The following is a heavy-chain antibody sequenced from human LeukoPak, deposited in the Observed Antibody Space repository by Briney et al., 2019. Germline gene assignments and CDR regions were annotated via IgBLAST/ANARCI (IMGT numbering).Heavy chain of an antibody. V-gene: IGHV4-34*01. CDR3: ARARPDYFDSSGNWFDA. J-gene: IGHJ5*02. Sequence: PSETLSLTCAVSGGSFSGYYWSWIRQPPGKGLEWIGEINQSGDTNYNPSLRSRVTISVDTSKNQFSLKLTSVTAADTAVYYCARARPDYFDSSGNWFDAWGQGTLVTVSS. D-gene: IGHD3-22*01. CDR1: GGSFSGYY. CDR2: INQSGDT.